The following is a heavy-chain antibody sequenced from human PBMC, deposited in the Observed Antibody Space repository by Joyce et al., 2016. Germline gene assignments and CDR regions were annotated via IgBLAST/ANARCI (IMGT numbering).Heavy chain of an antibody. Sequence: EVQLVESGGGLVQPGGSLRLSCAAYGFSFSGYWIHWGRQDPGKGLVLGSRINTDESSTRFADSVKGRFTISRDNAKNTLDLQMNSLRAEDTAVYYCVRGISARPGGPNWFDPWGQGTLVTVSS. J-gene: IGHJ5*02. CDR3: VRGISARPGGPNWFDP. CDR1: GFSFSGYW. CDR2: INTDESST. D-gene: IGHD6-6*01. V-gene: IGHV3-74*01.